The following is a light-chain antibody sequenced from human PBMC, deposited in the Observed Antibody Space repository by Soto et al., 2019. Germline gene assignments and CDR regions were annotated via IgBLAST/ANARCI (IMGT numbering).Light chain of an antibody. CDR2: DAS. CDR3: QQRSNWPT. CDR1: QSVSSY. V-gene: IGKV3-11*01. J-gene: IGKJ3*01. Sequence: EIMLTQSPATLSLSPGERATLSCRASQSVSSYLAWYQQKPGQAPRLLISDASNRATGIPARFSGSGSGTDFTLTISSLEPEDFAVYYCQQRSNWPTFGPGTKVDIK.